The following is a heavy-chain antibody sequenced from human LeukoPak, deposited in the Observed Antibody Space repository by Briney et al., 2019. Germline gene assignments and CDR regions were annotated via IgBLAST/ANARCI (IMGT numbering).Heavy chain of an antibody. V-gene: IGHV1-2*02. D-gene: IGHD5-12*01. J-gene: IGHJ4*02. Sequence: GASVKVSCKASGYTFTNHPMHWVRQAPGQGLEWMGWINPNSGDTNYVQKFQGRVTMTRDPSISTAYMELSGLRADDTAVYYCARERYTAYGHFDYWGQGTQVTVSS. CDR1: GYTFTNHP. CDR2: INPNSGDT. CDR3: ARERYTAYGHFDY.